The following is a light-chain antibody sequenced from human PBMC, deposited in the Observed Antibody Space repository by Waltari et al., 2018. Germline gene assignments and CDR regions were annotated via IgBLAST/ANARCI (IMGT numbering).Light chain of an antibody. CDR1: SSDIGGYNY. V-gene: IGLV2-8*01. Sequence: QSALTQPPSASGSPGQSVTISCTGTSSDIGGYNYVSWYQQHPGKAPKLMIYEVNKGPSGVPDRFSGSKSGNTASLTVSGLQAEDEADYYCSSYAGSNNYVVFGGGTKLTVL. CDR2: EVN. J-gene: IGLJ2*01. CDR3: SSYAGSNNYVV.